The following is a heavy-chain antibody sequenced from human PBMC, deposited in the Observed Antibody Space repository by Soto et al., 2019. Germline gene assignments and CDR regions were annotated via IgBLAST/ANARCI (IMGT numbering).Heavy chain of an antibody. CDR3: ARGRVGATRRWFDP. CDR2: INHSGST. Sequence: QVQLQQWGAGLLKPSETLSLTCAVYGGSFSGYXWSWIRQPPGKGLEWIGEINHSGSTNYNPSLKCRVTISVDTSKNQFSLKLSSVTAADTAVYYCARGRVGATRRWFDPWGQGTLVTVSS. V-gene: IGHV4-34*01. D-gene: IGHD1-26*01. J-gene: IGHJ5*02. CDR1: GGSFSGYX.